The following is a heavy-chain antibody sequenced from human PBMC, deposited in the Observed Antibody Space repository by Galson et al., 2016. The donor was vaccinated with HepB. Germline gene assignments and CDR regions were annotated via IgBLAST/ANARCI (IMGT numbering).Heavy chain of an antibody. D-gene: IGHD4-23*01. CDR1: GFTFSSYG. V-gene: IGHV3-30*18. J-gene: IGHJ4*02. CDR2: ITYDGSNK. CDR3: AKDRFDGGNSLAGWLDY. Sequence: SLRLSCAASGFTFSSYGMHRVRQAPGKGLEWVAVITYDGSNKYYADSVKGRFTISRDNSKNTLYLQMNSLRAEDTAVYYCAKDRFDGGNSLAGWLDYWGQGTLVTVSS.